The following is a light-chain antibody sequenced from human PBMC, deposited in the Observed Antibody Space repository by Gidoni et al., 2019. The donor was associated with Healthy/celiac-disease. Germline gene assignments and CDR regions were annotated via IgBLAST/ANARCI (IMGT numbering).Light chain of an antibody. CDR2: GAS. J-gene: IGKJ5*01. Sequence: EIVLTQSPGTLSLSPGERATLSCRASQSVRSSYLAWYQQKPGQAPRLLIYGASSRATGITDRFSGSGSGTDFTLTISRLEPEDFAVYYCQQYGSSLITFGQGTRLEIK. CDR1: QSVRSSY. V-gene: IGKV3-20*01. CDR3: QQYGSSLIT.